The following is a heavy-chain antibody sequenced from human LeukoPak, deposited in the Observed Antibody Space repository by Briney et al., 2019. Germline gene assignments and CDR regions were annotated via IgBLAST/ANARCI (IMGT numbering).Heavy chain of an antibody. Sequence: GGSLRLSCAASGFTFSGDWLHWVRQAPGKGLVWVSRINGDGSITSYADSVKGRFTTSRDNAKNTLYLQMTSLRAEDTAVYYCAGGGYLLDYWGQGTLVTVSS. CDR1: GFTFSGDW. V-gene: IGHV3-74*01. J-gene: IGHJ4*02. CDR3: AGGGYLLDY. D-gene: IGHD1-26*01. CDR2: INGDGSIT.